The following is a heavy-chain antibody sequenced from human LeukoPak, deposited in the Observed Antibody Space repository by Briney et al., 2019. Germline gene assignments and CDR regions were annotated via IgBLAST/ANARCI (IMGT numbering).Heavy chain of an antibody. Sequence: GDSLKISCNVSGYSLPTYWIAWVRQMPGKGLEWMGVIYLDDSDTKYGPSFQGLVTISVDKSISAAHLQRRSLKASDTAMYYCATSRFGVAPSDYWGQGTLVTVSS. CDR3: ATSRFGVAPSDY. CDR2: IYLDDSDT. D-gene: IGHD3-3*01. V-gene: IGHV5-51*01. J-gene: IGHJ4*02. CDR1: GYSLPTYW.